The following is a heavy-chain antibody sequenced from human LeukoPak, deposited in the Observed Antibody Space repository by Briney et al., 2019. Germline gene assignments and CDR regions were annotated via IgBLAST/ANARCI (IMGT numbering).Heavy chain of an antibody. CDR1: GGSISSGGYS. CDR2: IYHSGST. D-gene: IGHD2-21*01. V-gene: IGHV4-30-2*01. Sequence: SETLSLTCAVSGGSISSGGYSWIWIRQPPGKGLEWIGYIYHSGSTYYNPSLKSRVTISVDRSKNQFSLKLSSVTAADTAVYYCARLAYCGGDCSDYWGQGTLVTVSS. CDR3: ARLAYCGGDCSDY. J-gene: IGHJ4*02.